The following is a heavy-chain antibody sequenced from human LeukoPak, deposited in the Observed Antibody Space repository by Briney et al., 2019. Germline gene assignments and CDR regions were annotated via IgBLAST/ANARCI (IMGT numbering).Heavy chain of an antibody. CDR2: IYYRGST. CDR1: SGYISSYY. Sequence: SETLSLTCSVSSGYISSYYWSWIRQPPGKGLEWIGYIYYRGSTNYNPSLKSRATISVDTSKNQFSLKLSSVTAADTAVYYCARSLLTGYSYYFDYWGQGTLVTVSS. V-gene: IGHV4-59*01. CDR3: ARSLLTGYSYYFDY. D-gene: IGHD3-9*01. J-gene: IGHJ4*02.